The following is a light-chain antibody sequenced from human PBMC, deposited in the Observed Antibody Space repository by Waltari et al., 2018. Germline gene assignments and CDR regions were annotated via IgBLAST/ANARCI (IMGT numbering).Light chain of an antibody. CDR1: QSISTL. V-gene: IGKV1-5*03. Sequence: DIQMTQSPSTLSASVVDRVTITCRASQSISTLLAWYQQKPGKPPKLLIYKASSLESGVPSTFSGSGSGTEFTLTISSLQPDDFATYYCQQYNTYPLTFGGGTKVEIK. J-gene: IGKJ4*01. CDR2: KAS. CDR3: QQYNTYPLT.